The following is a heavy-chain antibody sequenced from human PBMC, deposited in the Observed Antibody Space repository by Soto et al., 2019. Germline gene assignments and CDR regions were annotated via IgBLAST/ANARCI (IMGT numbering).Heavy chain of an antibody. CDR3: ARGHGVRLGAMDV. CDR2: TSSYNIDS. J-gene: IGHJ6*02. CDR1: GYRFETYA. Sequence: QFQLVQSGAEVKKPGASVKVSCTSPGYRFETYAIIWVRRAPGQGLAWRGWTSSYNIDSFYTDKFKDRFSMTTDTSTGTAYMALWSLSSDDTAVYYCARGHGVRLGAMDVWGQGTAVTVSS. V-gene: IGHV1-18*01. D-gene: IGHD3-3*01.